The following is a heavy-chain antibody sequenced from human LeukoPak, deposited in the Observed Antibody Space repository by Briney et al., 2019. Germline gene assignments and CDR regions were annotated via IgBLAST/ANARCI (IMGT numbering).Heavy chain of an antibody. CDR3: ARDGGGGYSSGWYHGDY. J-gene: IGHJ4*02. Sequence: GRSLRLSCAASGFTFSTYGMHWVRQSPGKGLEWVAVVSYEGSNKYYADSVKGRFTISRDNSKNTLHLQMNSLRAEDTAVYYCARDGGGGYSSGWYHGDYWGQGTLVTVSS. CDR2: VSYEGSNK. V-gene: IGHV3-30*03. D-gene: IGHD6-19*01. CDR1: GFTFSTYG.